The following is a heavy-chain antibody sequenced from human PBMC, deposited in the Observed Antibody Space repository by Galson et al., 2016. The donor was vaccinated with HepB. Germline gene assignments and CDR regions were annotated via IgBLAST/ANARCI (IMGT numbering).Heavy chain of an antibody. CDR1: GYTFSSYG. D-gene: IGHD2-15*01. CDR2: ISGYNGDT. CDR3: ARATYCSASGCYKSYGLDV. V-gene: IGHV1-18*04. Sequence: SVKVSCKASGYTFSSYGISWVRQAPGQGLEWMGWISGYNGDTIYAQRLQGRGTMTTDTSTSTAYMELRSLRSDDTAVYYCARATYCSASGCYKSYGLDVWGQGTTVTVSS. J-gene: IGHJ6*02.